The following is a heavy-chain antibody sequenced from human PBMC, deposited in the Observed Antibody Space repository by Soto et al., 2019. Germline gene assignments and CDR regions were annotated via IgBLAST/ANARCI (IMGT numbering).Heavy chain of an antibody. J-gene: IGHJ5*02. V-gene: IGHV3-23*01. CDR3: AKDAVAYNGEWDWFDL. CDR1: GFTFKNFA. CDR2: IGGSGSSA. Sequence: EVQLLESGGGLVQPGGSLRLSCAASGFTFKNFAVSWGRQAPGKGMEWVSAIGGSGSSANYADSVKGRFTVSRDDSKSTLYHQMSGLRVDDTALYYCAKDAVAYNGEWDWFDLWGQGTLVTVSS. D-gene: IGHD3-10*01.